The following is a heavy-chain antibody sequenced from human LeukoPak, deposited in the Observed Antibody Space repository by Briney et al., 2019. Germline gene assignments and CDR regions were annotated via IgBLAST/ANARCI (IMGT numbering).Heavy chain of an antibody. CDR1: GYTFTNYY. D-gene: IGHD2-2*01. Sequence: GASVKVSCKASGYTFTNYYMHWVRQAPGQGLEWMGIINPSGDSTSYAQKFQGRVTMTRDMSTSTVYMELSSLRSEDTAMYYCARDRIDQYCSSASCYDFDYWGQGTLVTVSS. CDR2: INPSGDST. CDR3: ARDRIDQYCSSASCYDFDY. V-gene: IGHV1-46*01. J-gene: IGHJ4*02.